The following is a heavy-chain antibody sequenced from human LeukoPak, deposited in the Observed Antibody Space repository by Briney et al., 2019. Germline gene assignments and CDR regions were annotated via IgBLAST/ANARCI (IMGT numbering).Heavy chain of an antibody. CDR2: ISAYNGNT. V-gene: IGHV1-18*01. CDR3: ARDLFGYYYGSGSYWDY. Sequence: ASVKVSCKASGYTFTRYGMNWVRQAPGQGLEWMGWISAYNGNTNYAQKLQGRVTMTTDTSTSTAYMELRSLRSDDTAVYYCARDLFGYYYGSGSYWDYWGQGTLVTVSS. D-gene: IGHD3-10*01. CDR1: GYTFTRYG. J-gene: IGHJ4*02.